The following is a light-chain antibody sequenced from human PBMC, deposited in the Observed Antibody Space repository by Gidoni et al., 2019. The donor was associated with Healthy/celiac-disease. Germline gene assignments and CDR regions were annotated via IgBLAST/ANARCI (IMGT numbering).Light chain of an antibody. V-gene: IGLV3-19*01. CDR3: NSRDSSGNHVV. CDR2: GKN. CDR1: SLRSYY. Sequence: SSELTQDPAVSVAFGQTVQGDSLRSYYASWYQQKPGQAPVLVIYGKNNRPSGSPDRFSGSSSGNTASLTITGAQAEDEADYYCNSRDSSGNHVVFGGGTKLTVL. J-gene: IGLJ2*01.